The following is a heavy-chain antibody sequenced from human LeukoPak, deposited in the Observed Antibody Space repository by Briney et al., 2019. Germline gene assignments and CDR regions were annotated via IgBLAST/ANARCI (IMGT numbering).Heavy chain of an antibody. D-gene: IGHD1-26*01. CDR1: GGSISSGGYS. CDR3: ARGDSGSFSQFDC. V-gene: IGHV4-30-2*01. J-gene: IGHJ4*02. CDR2: IYHSGST. Sequence: SSETLSLTCAVSGGSISSGGYSWSWIRQPPGKGLEWIGYIYHSGSTYYNPSLKSRVTISVDRSKNQFSLKLSSVTAADTAVYYCARGDSGSFSQFDCWGQGTLVTVSS.